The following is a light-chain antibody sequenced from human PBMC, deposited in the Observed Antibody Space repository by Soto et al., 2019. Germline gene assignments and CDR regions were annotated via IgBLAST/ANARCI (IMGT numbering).Light chain of an antibody. CDR3: HQYAYSSWT. CDR1: QSVRSTY. CDR2: GAT. Sequence: DIVLTQSPGTLSLSPGETATLACRASQSVRSTYIAWYQHKPGQAPRLLIYGATTRATGIPDSFRGTGSGTEYILTISRLQPYHLAVSSCHQYAYSSWTFGQGTKVEIK. V-gene: IGKV3-20*01. J-gene: IGKJ1*01.